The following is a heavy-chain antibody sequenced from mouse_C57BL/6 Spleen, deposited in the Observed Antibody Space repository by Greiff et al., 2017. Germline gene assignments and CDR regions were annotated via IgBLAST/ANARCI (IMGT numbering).Heavy chain of an antibody. Sequence: EVKLVESGGDLVKPGGSLKLSCAASGFTFSSYGMSWVRQTPDKRLEWVATISSGGSYTYYPDSVKGRFTISRDNAKNTLNLQMSSLKSEDTAMYYCARKLGPYYFDYWGQGTTLTVSS. J-gene: IGHJ2*01. CDR2: ISSGGSYT. CDR1: GFTFSSYG. CDR3: ARKLGPYYFDY. V-gene: IGHV5-6*01. D-gene: IGHD4-1*01.